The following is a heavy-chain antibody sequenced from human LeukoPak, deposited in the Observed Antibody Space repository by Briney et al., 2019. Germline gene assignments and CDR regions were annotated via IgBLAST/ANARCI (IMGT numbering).Heavy chain of an antibody. V-gene: IGHV3-23*01. J-gene: IGHJ4*02. D-gene: IGHD5-12*01. CDR3: AKDRSGYDYYGQYYFDY. CDR1: GFTFSSYA. Sequence: GSLRLSCTASGFTFSSYAMSWVRQAPGKGLEWVSSISGSGGTTYYADSVKGRFTISRDNSKNTLYLQMNSLRAEDTAAYYCAKDRSGYDYYGQYYFDYWGQGTLVTVSS. CDR2: ISGSGGTT.